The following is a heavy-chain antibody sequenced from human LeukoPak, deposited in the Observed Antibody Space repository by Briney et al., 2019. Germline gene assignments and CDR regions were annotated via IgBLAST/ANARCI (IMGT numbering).Heavy chain of an antibody. V-gene: IGHV4-39*01. CDR1: GGSISSSHYY. D-gene: IGHD1-26*01. CDR3: GRDSGSYGNDC. CDR2: IYYSGGT. J-gene: IGHJ4*02. Sequence: SSETLPLTCTVSGGSISSSHYYWGWIGQPPGKGLEWIGSIYYSGGTFYNPSLKSRVTISVDTSKNQFSLKLSSVTAADTAVYYCGRDSGSYGNDCWGQGTLVTVSS.